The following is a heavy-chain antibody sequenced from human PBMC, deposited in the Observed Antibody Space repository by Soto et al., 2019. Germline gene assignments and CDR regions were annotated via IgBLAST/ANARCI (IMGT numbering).Heavy chain of an antibody. CDR2: ISYDGSNK. Sequence: QVQLVESGGGVVQPGRSLRLSCAASGFTFSSYGMHWVRQAPGKGLEWVAVISYDGSNKYYADSVKGRFTISRDNSKNTLYLQMNSLRAEDTAVYYCANALVTAAMVTDYYYGMDVWGQGTTVTVSS. CDR1: GFTFSSYG. CDR3: ANALVTAAMVTDYYYGMDV. V-gene: IGHV3-30*18. D-gene: IGHD5-18*01. J-gene: IGHJ6*02.